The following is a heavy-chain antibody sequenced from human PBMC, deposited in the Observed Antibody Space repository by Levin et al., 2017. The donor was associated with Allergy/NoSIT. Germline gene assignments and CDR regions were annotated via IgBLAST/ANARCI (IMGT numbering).Heavy chain of an antibody. V-gene: IGHV4-59*01. CDR1: GDSISTYY. D-gene: IGHD6-13*01. Sequence: NPSETLSLTCTVSGDSISTYYWRWIRQPPGKGLEWIGYIFHTGGTNFNPSLKSRLTMSIDTSKKQFSLKLRSMTAADTAVYYCARGGSNWYDGMDVWGQGTAVTVSS. CDR2: IFHTGGT. J-gene: IGHJ6*02. CDR3: ARGGSNWYDGMDV.